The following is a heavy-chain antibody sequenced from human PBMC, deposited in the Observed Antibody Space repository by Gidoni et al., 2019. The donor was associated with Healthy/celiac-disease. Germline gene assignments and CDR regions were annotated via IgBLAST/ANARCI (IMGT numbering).Heavy chain of an antibody. Sequence: EVQLVESGGGLVQPGRSLRLSCAASGFTFDDYAMHWVRQAPGKGLEWVSGISWNSGSIGYADSVKGRFTISRDNAKNSLYLQMNSLRAEDTALYYCAKGSDYYFDYWGQGTLVTVSS. CDR3: AKGSDYYFDY. D-gene: IGHD2-21*02. CDR1: GFTFDDYA. J-gene: IGHJ4*02. V-gene: IGHV3-9*01. CDR2: ISWNSGSI.